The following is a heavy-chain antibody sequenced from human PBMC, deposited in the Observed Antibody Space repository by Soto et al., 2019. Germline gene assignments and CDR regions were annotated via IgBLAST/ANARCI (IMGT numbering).Heavy chain of an antibody. V-gene: IGHV4-59*01. J-gene: IGHJ6*02. Sequence: ASETLSLTCTVSGGSISSYYWSWIRQPPGKGLEWIGYIYYSGSTNYNPSLKSRVTISVDTSKNQFSLKLSSVTAADTAVYYCARYSGSMAQGHYYYYYGMDVWGQGTTVTVSS. CDR2: IYYSGST. D-gene: IGHD3-10*01. CDR3: ARYSGSMAQGHYYYYYGMDV. CDR1: GGSISSYY.